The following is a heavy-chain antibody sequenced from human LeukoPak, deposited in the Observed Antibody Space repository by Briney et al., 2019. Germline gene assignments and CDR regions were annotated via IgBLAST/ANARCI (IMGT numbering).Heavy chain of an antibody. V-gene: IGHV3-21*04. CDR3: ARRSRVSGYSSSWLYWYFDL. Sequence: AGGSLRLSCAASGFTFSSYSMNWVRQAPGKGLEWVSSISSSSSYIYYADSVKGRFTISRDNAKNSLYLQMNSLRAEDTAVYYCARRSRVSGYSSSWLYWYFDLWGRGTLVTVSS. CDR1: GFTFSSYS. CDR2: ISSSSSYI. J-gene: IGHJ2*01. D-gene: IGHD6-13*01.